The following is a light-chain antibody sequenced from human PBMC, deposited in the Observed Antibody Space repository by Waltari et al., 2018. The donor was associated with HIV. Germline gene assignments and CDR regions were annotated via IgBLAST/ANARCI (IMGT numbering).Light chain of an antibody. V-gene: IGKV1-NL1*01. CDR2: AAS. Sequence: DIQMTQSPSSLSASVGDRVTITCRASQGISNSLAWYQQKPGKAPKLLLYAASRLESGVPSRFSGSGSGTDYTLTISSLQPEDFATYYCQQYYSTPPPGTFGQGTKLEIK. J-gene: IGKJ2*02. CDR3: QQYYSTPPPGT. CDR1: QGISNS.